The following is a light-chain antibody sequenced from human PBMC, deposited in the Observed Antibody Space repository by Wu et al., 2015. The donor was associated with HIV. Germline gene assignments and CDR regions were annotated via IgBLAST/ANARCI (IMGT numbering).Light chain of an antibody. V-gene: IGKV1-5*03. CDR3: QQLNSYPQT. CDR2: LAS. CDR1: QRISKW. J-gene: IGKJ1*01. Sequence: IQMTQSPSTLSASVGDRVTITCRASQRISKWLAWYQQKPGRAPKLLIYLASTLQSGVPLRFSGSGSGTEFTLTINSLQPDDFATYYCQQLNSYPQTFGQGTKVEIK.